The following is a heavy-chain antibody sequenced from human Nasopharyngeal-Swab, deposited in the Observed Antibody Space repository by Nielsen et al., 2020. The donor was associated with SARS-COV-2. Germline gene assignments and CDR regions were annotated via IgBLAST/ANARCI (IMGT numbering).Heavy chain of an antibody. Sequence: SETLSLTCAVYGGSFSGYYWSWIRQPPGKGLEWIGEINHSGSTNYNPSLKSRVTISVDTSKNQFSLKLSSVTAADTAVYYCARGLYSGSHEYFELWGRGTLVTVSS. CDR1: GGSFSGYY. V-gene: IGHV4-34*01. CDR2: INHSGST. CDR3: ARGLYSGSHEYFEL. D-gene: IGHD1-26*01. J-gene: IGHJ2*01.